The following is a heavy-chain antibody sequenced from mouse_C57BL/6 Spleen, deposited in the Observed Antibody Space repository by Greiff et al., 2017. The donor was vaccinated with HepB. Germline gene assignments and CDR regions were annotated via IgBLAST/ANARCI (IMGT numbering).Heavy chain of an antibody. Sequence: EVQLVESGGDLVKPGGSLKLSCAASGFTFSSYGMSWVRQTPDKRLEWVATISSGGSYTYYPDSVKGRFTISRDNAKNTLYLQMSSLKSEDTAMYYCARHHPYWYVDVWGTGTTVTVSS. CDR2: ISSGGSYT. CDR3: ARHHPYWYVDV. V-gene: IGHV5-6*01. J-gene: IGHJ1*03. CDR1: GFTFSSYG.